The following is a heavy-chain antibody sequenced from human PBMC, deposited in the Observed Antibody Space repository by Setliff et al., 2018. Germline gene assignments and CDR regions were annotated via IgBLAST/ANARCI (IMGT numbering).Heavy chain of an antibody. CDR3: ARARGYSYGPFDY. D-gene: IGHD5-18*01. V-gene: IGHV3-48*03. Sequence: LRLSCAASGFTLSSYWMSWVRQAPGKGLEWVSYISSSGSTIYYADSVKGRFTISRDNAKNSLYLQTNSLRAEDTAVYSCARARGYSYGPFDYWGQGTLVTAPQ. CDR1: GFTLSSYW. CDR2: ISSSGSTI. J-gene: IGHJ4*02.